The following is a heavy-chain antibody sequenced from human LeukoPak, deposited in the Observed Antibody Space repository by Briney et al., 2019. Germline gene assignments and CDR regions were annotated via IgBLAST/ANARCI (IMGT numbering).Heavy chain of an antibody. D-gene: IGHD2-21*01. Sequence: PGGSLTLSCTGSGFPFSSYRMHWVRHTTGRGLEWVALIRYDGKTEYSADSVMGRFTIAREDSHTTVHLHMKDMRPDDAAVYFCAKDLNTVVMQYFDSWGQGTLVSVSS. CDR2: IRYDGKTE. CDR1: GFPFSSYR. J-gene: IGHJ4*02. CDR3: AKDLNTVVMQYFDS. V-gene: IGHV3-30*02.